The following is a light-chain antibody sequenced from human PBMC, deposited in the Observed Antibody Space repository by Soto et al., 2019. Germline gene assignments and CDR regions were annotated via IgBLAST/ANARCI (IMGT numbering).Light chain of an antibody. V-gene: IGKV3-20*01. CDR2: GAS. J-gene: IGKJ1*01. CDR1: QSVSRSY. CDR3: QQYGSSPRT. Sequence: EIVLTQSPGTLSLSPGERATLSCRASQSVSRSYLAWYQQKPGQAPRLLIYGASSRATGIPDRFSGSGSETDFTLTISRLEPEDFAVYYCQQYGSSPRTFGQGTKVDIK.